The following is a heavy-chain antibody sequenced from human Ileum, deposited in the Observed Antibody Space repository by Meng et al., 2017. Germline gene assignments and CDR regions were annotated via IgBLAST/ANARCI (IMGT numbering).Heavy chain of an antibody. D-gene: IGHD6-13*01. CDR1: GGSISSGGYY. Sequence: QVQLQESGPGLVKPSQTLSLTCTVSGGSISSGGYYWSWIRQHPGKGLEWIGYIYYSGTTYYNPSLKNRVTISVDTSKNQFSLRLSSVTAADTAVYYCAREPPAAAGTGADYWGQGTLVTVSS. V-gene: IGHV4-31*03. J-gene: IGHJ4*02. CDR3: AREPPAAAGTGADY. CDR2: IYYSGTT.